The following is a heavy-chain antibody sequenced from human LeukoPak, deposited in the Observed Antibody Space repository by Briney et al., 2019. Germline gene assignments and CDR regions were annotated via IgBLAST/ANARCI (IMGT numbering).Heavy chain of an antibody. CDR3: ARDQGGSGGN. CDR2: ISSSGTYI. V-gene: IGHV3-21*01. Sequence: GGSLRLSCAASGFTFSSYSMHWVRQAPWKGLEWVSSISSSGTYIYYADSVKGRFTISRDNAKNSVRLQMNSLRAEDTVVYYCARDQGGSGGNWGQGTLVTVSS. D-gene: IGHD3-10*01. J-gene: IGHJ4*02. CDR1: GFTFSSYS.